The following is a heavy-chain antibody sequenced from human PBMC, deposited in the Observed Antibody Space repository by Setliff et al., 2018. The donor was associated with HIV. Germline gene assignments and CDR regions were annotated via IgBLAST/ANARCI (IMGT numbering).Heavy chain of an antibody. CDR3: ARMYSGYDWSPAGARTRYFDY. V-gene: IGHV4-38-2*01. CDR2: IYHSGTT. D-gene: IGHD5-12*01. CDR1: GSYISNSYY. Sequence: SETLSLTCDVSGSYISNSYYWGWVRQPPGKGLEWIGSIYHSGTTYYNPSLKSRVTISVATSKNQFSLKLSSVTAADTAVYYCARMYSGYDWSPAGARTRYFDYWGQGTLVTVSS. J-gene: IGHJ4*02.